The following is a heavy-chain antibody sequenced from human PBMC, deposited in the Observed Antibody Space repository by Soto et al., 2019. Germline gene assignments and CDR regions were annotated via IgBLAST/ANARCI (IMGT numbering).Heavy chain of an antibody. Sequence: QVQLVESGGGVVQPGRSLRLSCSASGFTFCSYGMHWVRQAPGKGLEWVAVTSYDGSSEYYADSVKGRFTISRDNSKNTLFLQMSSQRPEDTAVYYCEKDATSVRGGFDYWGQGTLVTVSS. CDR3: EKDATSVRGGFDY. V-gene: IGHV3-30*18. CDR2: TSYDGSSE. CDR1: GFTFCSYG. D-gene: IGHD2-15*01. J-gene: IGHJ4*02.